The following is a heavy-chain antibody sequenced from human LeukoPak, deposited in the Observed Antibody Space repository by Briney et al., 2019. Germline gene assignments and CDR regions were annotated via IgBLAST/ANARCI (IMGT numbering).Heavy chain of an antibody. CDR2: IKQDGSEK. J-gene: IGHJ4*02. CDR1: GFTFSSYW. V-gene: IGHV3-7*03. Sequence: GGSLRLSCAASGFTFSSYWMSWVRQAPGKGLEWVANIKQDGSEKYYVDSVKGRFTISRDNSKNTLFLQMHSLRAEDTAVYYCAREAPGYYFDFWGQGTLVTVSS. CDR3: AREAPGYYFDF.